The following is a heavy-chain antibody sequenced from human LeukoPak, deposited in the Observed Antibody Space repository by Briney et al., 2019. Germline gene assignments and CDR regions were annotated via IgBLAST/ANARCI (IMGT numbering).Heavy chain of an antibody. J-gene: IGHJ3*02. CDR1: GGSISRYY. D-gene: IGHD3-9*01. CDR3: ARVRDYDILTGYYEDAFDI. V-gene: IGHV4-4*07. Sequence: SETLSLTCTGSGGSISRYYWRWIRQPAGKGLEWIGRIYTSGSTNYNPSLKSRVTMSVDTSKNQFSLKLSSVTAADTAVYYCARVRDYDILTGYYEDAFDIWGQGTMVTVSS. CDR2: IYTSGST.